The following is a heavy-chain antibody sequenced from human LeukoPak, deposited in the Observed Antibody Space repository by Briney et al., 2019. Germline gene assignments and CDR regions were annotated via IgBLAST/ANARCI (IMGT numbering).Heavy chain of an antibody. Sequence: SETLTLTGAVSGGSINNGGYSWSWIRQPPGKGLEWIGYIYHRESTYYNPSLKNRVTISIDRSKNQLSLNLSSVTAADTAVYYCARVPFDYYDSDDYYYHDAFDIWGEGTIDPVSS. CDR3: ARVPFDYYDSDDYYYHDAFDI. J-gene: IGHJ3*02. D-gene: IGHD3-22*01. V-gene: IGHV4-30-2*01. CDR2: IYHREST. CDR1: GGSINNGGYS.